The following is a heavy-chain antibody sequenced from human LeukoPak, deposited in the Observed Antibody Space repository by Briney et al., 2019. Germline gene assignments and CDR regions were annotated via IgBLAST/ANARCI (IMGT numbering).Heavy chain of an antibody. CDR2: TAGSGVSK. Sequence: GGSLRLSCVGSGFTFNNYAMSWVRQAPGRGLEWTASTAGSGVSKEYADSVKGRFTISKDKSKNTLYLQMDNLRAEDTAVYFCARLPTFFYDSDGYHYDYWGQGTLVPVSS. CDR1: GFTFNNYA. J-gene: IGHJ4*02. CDR3: ARLPTFFYDSDGYHYDY. D-gene: IGHD3-22*01. V-gene: IGHV3-23*01.